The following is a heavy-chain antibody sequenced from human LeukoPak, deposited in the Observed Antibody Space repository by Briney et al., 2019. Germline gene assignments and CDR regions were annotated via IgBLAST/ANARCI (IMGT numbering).Heavy chain of an antibody. CDR2: IYPGDSDT. Sequence: GESLQISCKGSGYTFTSYWIGWVRQMPGKGLEWMGIIYPGDSDTKYSPSFQGQVTISADKSISTAYLLWSSLKASDTAMYYCARVDSGTYLRAFDIWGQGTMVTVSS. CDR1: GYTFTSYW. D-gene: IGHD1-26*01. V-gene: IGHV5-51*01. J-gene: IGHJ3*02. CDR3: ARVDSGTYLRAFDI.